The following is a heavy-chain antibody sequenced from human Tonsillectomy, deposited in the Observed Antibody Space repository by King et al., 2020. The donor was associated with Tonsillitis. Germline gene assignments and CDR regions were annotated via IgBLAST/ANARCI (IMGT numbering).Heavy chain of an antibody. CDR2: ISYDGSNK. J-gene: IGHJ4*02. V-gene: IGHV3-30*18. CDR1: GFTFSSYG. CDR3: AKGPPPSGDCERWVVVYFDY. D-gene: IGHD2-21*02. Sequence: QLVQSGGRVVQPGRSLRLSCAASGFTFSSYGIHWVRQAPGKGLEWVAVISYDGSNKYYADSVKGRFTISRDNSRNTLYLQMHSLRAEDTAVYYCAKGPPPSGDCERWVVVYFDYWGQGTLGTVSP.